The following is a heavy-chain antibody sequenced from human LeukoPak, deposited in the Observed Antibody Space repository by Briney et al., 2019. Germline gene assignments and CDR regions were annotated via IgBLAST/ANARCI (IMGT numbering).Heavy chain of an antibody. CDR3: ARAMDV. CDR1: GFTFSSYW. J-gene: IGHJ6*02. CDR2: INQDGSEI. V-gene: IGHV3-7*03. Sequence: QAGGSLRLSCAASGFTFSSYWMNWVRQAPGKGLEWVANINQDGSEIYYVGSVKGRLTISRDNAKNSLHLQMNSLRVEDTAVYYCARAMDVWGQGTTVTVSS.